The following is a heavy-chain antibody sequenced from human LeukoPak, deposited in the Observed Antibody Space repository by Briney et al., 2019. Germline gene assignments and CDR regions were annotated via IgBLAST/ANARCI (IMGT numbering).Heavy chain of an antibody. CDR1: GFSFSSDE. V-gene: IGHV3-48*03. CDR3: ARDSGRGDYDDY. J-gene: IGHJ4*02. CDR2: ISSSGSTI. D-gene: IGHD4-17*01. Sequence: PGGSLRLSCAASGFSFSSDEMNWVRQAPGKGLEWVSYISSSGSTIYYADSVKGRFTISRDNAKNSLYLQMNSLRAEDTAVYYCARDSGRGDYDDYWGQGTLVTVSS.